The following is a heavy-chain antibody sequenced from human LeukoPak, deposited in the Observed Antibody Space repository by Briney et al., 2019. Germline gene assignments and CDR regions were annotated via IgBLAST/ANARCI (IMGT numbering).Heavy chain of an antibody. Sequence: ASVKVSCKASGYTYGISWVRQAPGQGLEWMGWITVYNGDTNYTQKFQGRVTMTIDTSTSTTYMELGSLRSDDTAVYYCARVGYGGFFFDHWGQGTQVTVSS. CDR3: ARVGYGGFFFDH. CDR1: GYTYG. D-gene: IGHD4-23*01. CDR2: ITVYNGDT. V-gene: IGHV1-18*01. J-gene: IGHJ4*02.